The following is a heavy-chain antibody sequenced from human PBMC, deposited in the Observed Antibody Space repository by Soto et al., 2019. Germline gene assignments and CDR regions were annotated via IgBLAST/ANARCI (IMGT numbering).Heavy chain of an antibody. D-gene: IGHD2-21*01. CDR3: APGRVVHYYYYGMDV. V-gene: IGHV1-69*13. CDR1: GGTFSSYA. Sequence: SVKVSCEASGGTFSSYAISWVRQAPGQGLEWMGGIIPIFGTANYAQKFQGRVTITADESTSTAYMELSSLRSEDTAVYYCAPGRVVHYYYYGMDVWGQGTTVTVSS. CDR2: IIPIFGTA. J-gene: IGHJ6*02.